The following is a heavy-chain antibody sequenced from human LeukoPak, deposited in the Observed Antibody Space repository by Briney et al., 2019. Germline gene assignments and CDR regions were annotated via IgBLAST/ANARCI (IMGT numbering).Heavy chain of an antibody. CDR3: ARATAYYDFWSGYYLDY. Sequence: SETLSLTCTVSGGSISSYYWSWIRQPPGKGLEWIGYIYYSGSTNYNPSLKSRVAISVDTSKNQFPLKLSSVTAADTAVYYCARATAYYDFWSGYYLDYWGQGTLVTVSS. V-gene: IGHV4-59*08. CDR2: IYYSGST. J-gene: IGHJ4*02. CDR1: GGSISSYY. D-gene: IGHD3-3*01.